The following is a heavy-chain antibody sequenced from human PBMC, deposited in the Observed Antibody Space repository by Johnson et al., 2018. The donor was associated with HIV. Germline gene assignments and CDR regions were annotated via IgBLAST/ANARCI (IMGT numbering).Heavy chain of an antibody. J-gene: IGHJ3*02. CDR2: IKQDGSER. CDR3: ARLSEHIVVVTAWVQRPDAFDI. CDR1: GFSFSFYW. Sequence: MLLVESGGGVVQPGRSLRLSCAASGFSFSFYWMSWVRQAPGKGLEWVANIKQDGSERYYVDSVKGRFTISRANAKNSLYLQMNSLRAEDTAVYYCARLSEHIVVVTAWVQRPDAFDIWGQGTMVTVSS. D-gene: IGHD2-21*02. V-gene: IGHV3-7*01.